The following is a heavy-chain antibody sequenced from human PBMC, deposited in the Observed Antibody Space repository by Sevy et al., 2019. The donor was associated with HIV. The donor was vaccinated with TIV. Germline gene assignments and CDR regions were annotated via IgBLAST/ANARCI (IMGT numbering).Heavy chain of an antibody. Sequence: GGSLRLSCGASGFTLSNNAMNWVRQAPGKGPEWVSGVECGGSTYYADTVKGRFTISRDNSKNMLFLQMSSLRAEDTAIYYCATGDTAMITDLDYWGLGSLVTVSS. D-gene: IGHD5-18*01. CDR3: ATGDTAMITDLDY. CDR2: VECGGST. V-gene: IGHV3-23*01. J-gene: IGHJ4*02. CDR1: GFTLSNNA.